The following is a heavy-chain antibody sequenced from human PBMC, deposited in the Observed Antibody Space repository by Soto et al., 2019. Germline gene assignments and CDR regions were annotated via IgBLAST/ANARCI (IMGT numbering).Heavy chain of an antibody. CDR2: IYHSGGT. CDR3: ARDGRHDSGSGSYYNLLDY. D-gene: IGHD3-10*01. CDR1: GGSISSSKW. J-gene: IGHJ4*02. V-gene: IGHV4-4*02. Sequence: QVQLQESGPGLVKPSETLSLTCAVSGGSISSSKWWSWVRQPPGKGLEWIGEIYHSGGTNYNPSLMCRVTISVDKSKNQFSLKVSCVTAADTAVYYCARDGRHDSGSGSYYNLLDYWGQGTLVTVSS.